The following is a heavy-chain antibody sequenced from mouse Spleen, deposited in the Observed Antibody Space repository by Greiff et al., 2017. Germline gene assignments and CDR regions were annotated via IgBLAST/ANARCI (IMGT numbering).Heavy chain of an antibody. CDR1: GFTFSDYG. Sequence: EVKLQESGGGLVKPGGSLKLSCAASGFTFSDYGMHWVRQAPEKGLEWVAYISSGSSTIYYADTVKGRFTISRDNAKNTLFLQMTSLRSEDTAMYYCASYPYAMDYWGQGTSVTVSS. CDR3: ASYPYAMDY. J-gene: IGHJ4*01. CDR2: ISSGSSTI. V-gene: IGHV5-17*01.